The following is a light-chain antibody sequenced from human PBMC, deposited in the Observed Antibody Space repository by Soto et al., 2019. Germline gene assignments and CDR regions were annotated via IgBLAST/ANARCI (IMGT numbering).Light chain of an antibody. J-gene: IGLJ3*02. CDR2: GNS. Sequence: QSVLTQPPSVSGAPGQRVTISCTGSSSNIGAGYDVHWYQQLPGTAPKLLIYGNSHRPSGVPDRFSGSKSGTSASLAITGLQAEDEADYYCQSYDSSLSVGVFGGGTKVTVL. CDR3: QSYDSSLSVGV. V-gene: IGLV1-40*01. CDR1: SSNIGAGYD.